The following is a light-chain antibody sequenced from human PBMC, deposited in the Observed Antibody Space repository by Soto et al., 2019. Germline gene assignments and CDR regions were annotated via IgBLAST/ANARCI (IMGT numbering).Light chain of an antibody. J-gene: IGLJ1*01. Sequence: TSXXVGGYNYVSWYQQHPGKAXXXXXXXVSNRPSGVSIRXSGSKSGNTASLTISGLQAEDEADYYCSSYTSRSTPLFGTGTKVTVL. CDR2: XVS. V-gene: IGLV2-14*04. CDR1: SXXVGGYNY. CDR3: SSYTSRSTPL.